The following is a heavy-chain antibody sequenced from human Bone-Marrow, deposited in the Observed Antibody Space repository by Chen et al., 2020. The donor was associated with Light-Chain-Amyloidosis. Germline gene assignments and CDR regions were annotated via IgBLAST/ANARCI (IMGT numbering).Heavy chain of an antibody. CDR3: AKDISYDDILPGYPADAFDI. CDR1: GFAFSSYA. D-gene: IGHD3-9*01. CDR2: ISGSGGSR. V-gene: IGHV3-23*04. Sequence: EVQLVESGGGLLQRGGSLRLSCAASGFAFSSYAVSWVRQDPGKGLEWVSTISGSGGSRYYGDSVKGRFTISRDNSKSALFLQMNSLRADDTAVYYCAKDISYDDILPGYPADAFDIWGQGTMVTVSS. J-gene: IGHJ3*02.